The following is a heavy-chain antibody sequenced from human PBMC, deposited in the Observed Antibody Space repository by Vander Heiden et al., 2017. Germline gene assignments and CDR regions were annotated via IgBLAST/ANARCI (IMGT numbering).Heavy chain of an antibody. CDR1: GFTFSSHS. V-gene: IGHV3-21*01. CDR2: ISSSSSYI. D-gene: IGHD6-19*01. CDR3: ARDRGGSSGWDY. J-gene: IGHJ4*02. Sequence: EVQLVESGGGLVKPGGSLRLSCAASGFTFSSHSMNWVRQAPGKGLEWVSSISSSSSYIYYADSVKGRFTISRDNAKNSLYLQMNSLRAEDTAVYYCARDRGGSSGWDYWGQGTLVTVSS.